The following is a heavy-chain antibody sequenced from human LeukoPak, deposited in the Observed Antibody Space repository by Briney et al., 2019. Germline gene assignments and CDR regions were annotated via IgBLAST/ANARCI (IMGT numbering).Heavy chain of an antibody. V-gene: IGHV3-30*02. CDR1: GFTFSSYN. CDR3: AKVFAGLWYFDL. CDR2: IQNDGTNK. Sequence: SGGSLTLSCAASGFTFSSYNIHWLRQAPGKGLEWVAFIQNDGTNKYYPESVKGRFTTSRDNSKNTSFLQMITLRPEDTAVYYCAKVFAGLWYFDLWGRGTLVTVSS. J-gene: IGHJ2*01. D-gene: IGHD2-21*01.